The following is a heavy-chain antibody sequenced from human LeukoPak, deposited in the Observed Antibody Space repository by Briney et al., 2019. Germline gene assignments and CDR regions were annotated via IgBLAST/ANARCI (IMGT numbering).Heavy chain of an antibody. V-gene: IGHV3-7*01. CDR2: IKQDGSEK. Sequence: GGSLRLSCAASGFTFSSYFMNWVRQAPGKGLEWVANIKQDGSEKYYVDSVKGRFTISRDNAKNSLYLQMNSLRVEDTAVYHCARDWIPFDLWGRGTLVTVSS. CDR3: ARDWIPFDL. CDR1: GFTFSSYF. J-gene: IGHJ2*01. D-gene: IGHD2-2*03.